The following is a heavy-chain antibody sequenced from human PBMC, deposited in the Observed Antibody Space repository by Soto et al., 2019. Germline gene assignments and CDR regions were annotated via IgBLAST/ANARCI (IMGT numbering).Heavy chain of an antibody. V-gene: IGHV4-61*01. CDR3: ARDRKMEQDYYYYYYMDV. J-gene: IGHJ6*03. Sequence: PSETLSLTCTVSGGSVSSGSYYWSWIRQLPGKGLEWIGYIYYSGSTNYNPSLKSRVTISVDTSKNQFSLKLSSVTAADTAVYYCARDRKMEQDYYYYYYMDVWGKGTTVTVSS. D-gene: IGHD1-1*01. CDR2: IYYSGST. CDR1: GGSVSSGSYY.